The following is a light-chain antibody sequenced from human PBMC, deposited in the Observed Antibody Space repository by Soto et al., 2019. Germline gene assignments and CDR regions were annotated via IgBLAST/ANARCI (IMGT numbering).Light chain of an antibody. V-gene: IGKV1-5*01. CDR1: QSISSW. CDR2: DAS. CDR3: QQYNSYPYT. J-gene: IGKJ2*01. Sequence: DIQMTQSPSTLSASVGDRVTITCRASQSISSWLAWYQQKPGKAPKLLIYDASSLESGVPSRFSGSGSGTEFPLTISSLQPDDFATYYCQQYNSYPYTFGQGTKREIK.